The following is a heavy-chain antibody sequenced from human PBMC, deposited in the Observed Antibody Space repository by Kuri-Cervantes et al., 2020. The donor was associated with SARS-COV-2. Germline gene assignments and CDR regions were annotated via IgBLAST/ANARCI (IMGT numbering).Heavy chain of an antibody. Sequence: GGSLRLSCAASGFNFSRTDMHWVRQAPGKGLEWVAVISHDGKNKKCIASGKGRFTISRDNAKNSLYVQMNSLRAEDTAVYYCAKDRDCSGGSCYDYYYYGMDVWGQGTTVTVSS. CDR1: GFNFSRTD. J-gene: IGHJ6*02. V-gene: IGHV3-30*18. CDR3: AKDRDCSGGSCYDYYYYGMDV. CDR2: ISHDGKNK. D-gene: IGHD2-15*01.